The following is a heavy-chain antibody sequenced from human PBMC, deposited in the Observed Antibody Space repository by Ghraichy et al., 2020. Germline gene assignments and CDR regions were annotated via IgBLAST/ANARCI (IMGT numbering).Heavy chain of an antibody. J-gene: IGHJ6*02. CDR2: IKQDGSEK. V-gene: IGHV3-7*01. Sequence: GGSLRLSCAASGFTFSSYWMSWVRQAPGKGLEWVANIKQDGSEKYYVDSVKGRFTISRDNAKNSLYLQMNSRRAEDTAVYYCAREFLGDYYGMDVWGQGTTVTVSS. CDR3: AREFLGDYYGMDV. D-gene: IGHD3-3*01. CDR1: GFTFSSYW.